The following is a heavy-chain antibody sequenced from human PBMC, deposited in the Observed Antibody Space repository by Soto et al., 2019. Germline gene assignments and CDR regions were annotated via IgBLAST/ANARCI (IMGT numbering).Heavy chain of an antibody. CDR3: AREVGATLNWFDP. CDR1: GGTFSSYA. J-gene: IGHJ5*02. D-gene: IGHD1-26*01. CDR2: IIPIFGTA. Sequence: QVPLVQSGAEVKKPGSSVKVSCKASGGTFSSYAISWVRQAPGQGLEWMGGIIPIFGTANYAQKFQGRVTITTDESTSTAYMELSSLRSEDSAVYCCAREVGATLNWFDPWGQGTLVTVSS. V-gene: IGHV1-69*01.